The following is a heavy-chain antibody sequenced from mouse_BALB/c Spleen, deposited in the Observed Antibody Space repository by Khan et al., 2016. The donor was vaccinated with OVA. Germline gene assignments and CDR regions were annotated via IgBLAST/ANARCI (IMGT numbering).Heavy chain of an antibody. Sequence: VQLQESGPGLVAPSQSLSITCTVSGFSLTSYGVHWVRQPPGKGLEWLVVIWSDGKTTYNSTLKSRLSISKDNSKSQVFLKMNSIQTDDTAMDYCARNTHMNTTVMDYWGQGTSVTVSS. CDR1: GFSLTSYG. V-gene: IGHV2-6*02. D-gene: IGHD2-4*01. CDR3: ARNTHMNTTVMDY. J-gene: IGHJ4*01. CDR2: IWSDGKT.